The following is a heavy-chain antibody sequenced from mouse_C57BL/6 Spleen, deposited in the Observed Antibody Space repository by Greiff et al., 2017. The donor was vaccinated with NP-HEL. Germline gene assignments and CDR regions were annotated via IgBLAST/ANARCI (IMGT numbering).Heavy chain of an antibody. CDR2: INPNNGGT. J-gene: IGHJ4*01. Sequence: VQLQQSGPELVKPGASVKISCKASGYTFTDYYMNWVKQSHGKSLEWIGDINPNNGGTSYNQKFKGKATLTVDKSSSTAYMELRSLTSEDSAVYYCAREELLGRVYWGQGTSVTVSS. D-gene: IGHD4-1*01. CDR1: GYTFTDYY. CDR3: AREELLGRVY. V-gene: IGHV1-26*01.